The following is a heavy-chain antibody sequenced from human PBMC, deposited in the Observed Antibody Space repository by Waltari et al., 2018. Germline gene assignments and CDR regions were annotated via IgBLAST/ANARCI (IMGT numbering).Heavy chain of an antibody. D-gene: IGHD4-17*01. CDR2: IIPILGIA. J-gene: IGHJ5*02. Sequence: QVQLVQSGAEVKKPGSSVKVSCKASGGTFSSYTISWVRPAPGQGLEWMGRIIPILGIANYAQKFQGRVTITADKSTSTAYMELSSLRSEDTAVYYCARGAVTTPGPFDPWGQGTLVTVSS. V-gene: IGHV1-69*02. CDR1: GGTFSSYT. CDR3: ARGAVTTPGPFDP.